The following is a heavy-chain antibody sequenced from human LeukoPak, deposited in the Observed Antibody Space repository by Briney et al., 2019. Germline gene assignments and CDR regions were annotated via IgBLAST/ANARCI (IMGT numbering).Heavy chain of an antibody. CDR2: ISSSSSYI. D-gene: IGHD2-2*01. J-gene: IGHJ4*02. CDR1: GFTFSSYS. Sequence: GGALRLSCAASGFTFSSYSMNWVRQAPGKGLEGVSSISSSSSYIYYADSVKGRFTISRDNAKNSLYLQMNSLRAEDTAVYYCASPPTYCSSTSCLFDYWGQGTLVTVSS. CDR3: ASPPTYCSSTSCLFDY. V-gene: IGHV3-21*01.